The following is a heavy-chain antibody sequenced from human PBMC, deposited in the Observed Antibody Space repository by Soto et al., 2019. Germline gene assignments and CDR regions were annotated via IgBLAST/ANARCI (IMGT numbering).Heavy chain of an antibody. CDR3: ARDAFDI. V-gene: IGHV3-30-3*01. CDR1: GFTFSSYA. Sequence: GGSLRLSCAASGFTFSSYAMHWVRQAPGKGLEWVAVISYDGSSKYYADSVKGRFTISRDNSKNTLYLQMNSLRAEDTAVYYCARDAFDIWGQGTMVAVSS. CDR2: ISYDGSSK. J-gene: IGHJ3*02.